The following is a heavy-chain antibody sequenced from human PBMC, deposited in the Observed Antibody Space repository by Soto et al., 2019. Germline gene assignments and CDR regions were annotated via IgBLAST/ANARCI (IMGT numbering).Heavy chain of an antibody. CDR1: GFTFSDYS. V-gene: IGHV3-48*01. Sequence: PGGSLRLSCAASGFTFSDYSMNWVRQAPGKGLEWVSYISSSSVTIYYADSVKGRFTISRDNAKNSLYLQLNSLRAEDTAVYYCARLWVASAGGPGTGVVFWGQGTLVTVFS. CDR3: ARLWVASAGGPGTGVVF. D-gene: IGHD3-10*01. J-gene: IGHJ4*02. CDR2: ISSSSVTI.